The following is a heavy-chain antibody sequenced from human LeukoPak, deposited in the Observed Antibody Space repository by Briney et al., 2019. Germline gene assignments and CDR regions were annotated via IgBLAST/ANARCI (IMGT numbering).Heavy chain of an antibody. CDR1: GGSLSSYY. V-gene: IGHV4-59*01. D-gene: IGHD3-3*01. J-gene: IGHJ6*02. Sequence: SETLSLTCTVSGGSLSSYYWSWIRQPPGKGLEWIGYIYYSGSTNYNPSLKSRVTISVDTSKNQFSLKLSSVTAADTAVYYCARGGSRFLEWLSSNPYYYYGMDVWGQGTTVTVSS. CDR2: IYYSGST. CDR3: ARGGSRFLEWLSSNPYYYYGMDV.